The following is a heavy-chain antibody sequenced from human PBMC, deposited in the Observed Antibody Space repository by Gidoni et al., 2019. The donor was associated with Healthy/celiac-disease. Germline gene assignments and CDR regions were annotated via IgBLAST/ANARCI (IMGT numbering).Heavy chain of an antibody. V-gene: IGHV1-3*01. CDR1: VYTFTSYA. J-gene: IGHJ4*02. D-gene: IGHD3-10*01. Sequence: KASVYTFTSYAMHWVRQAPGQRLEWMGWINAGNGNTKYSQKFQGRVTITRDTSASTTYMELSSLRSEDTAGYYCARSRPLGFGGNIDYWGQGTMVTVSS. CDR2: INAGNGNT. CDR3: ARSRPLGFGGNIDY.